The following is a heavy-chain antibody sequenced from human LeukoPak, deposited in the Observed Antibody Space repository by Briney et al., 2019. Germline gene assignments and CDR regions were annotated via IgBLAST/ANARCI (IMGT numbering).Heavy chain of an antibody. CDR2: IKSETDGGTT. D-gene: IGHD3-22*01. CDR3: TTVYYYDSSGYYKHY. V-gene: IGHV3-15*07. J-gene: IGHJ4*02. Sequence: PGGSLRLSCAASGFTFSNAWMNWVRQAPGKGLEWVGRIKSETDGGTTDYAAPVKGRFTISRDDSKNTLYLQMNSLKTEDTAVYYCTTVYYYDSSGYYKHYWGQGTLVTVSS. CDR1: GFTFSNAW.